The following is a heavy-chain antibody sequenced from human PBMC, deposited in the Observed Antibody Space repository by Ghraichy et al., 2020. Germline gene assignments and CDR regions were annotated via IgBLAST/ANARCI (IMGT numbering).Heavy chain of an antibody. J-gene: IGHJ4*02. CDR1: GFTFSSYA. CDR3: AANSNYGEGYFDY. V-gene: IGHV3-23*01. D-gene: IGHD4-17*01. CDR2: ISGSGGST. Sequence: GGSLRLSCAASGFTFSSYAMSWVRQAPGKRLEWVSAISGSGGSTYYADSVKGRFTISRDNSKNTLYLQMNSLRAEDTAVYYCAANSNYGEGYFDYWGQGTLVTVSS.